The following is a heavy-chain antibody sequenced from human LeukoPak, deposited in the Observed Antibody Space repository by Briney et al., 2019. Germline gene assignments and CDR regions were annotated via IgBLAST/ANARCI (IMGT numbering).Heavy chain of an antibody. Sequence: GGTLRLSCAASGFTVSSTYLTWVRQAPGKGLEWLSVIYSGGYTYYADSVKGRFFISRDISENMVYLQMNSLSVEDTAVYFCARGRPAHYFDSWGPGTLVTVS. D-gene: IGHD6-6*01. V-gene: IGHV3-66*01. CDR3: ARGRPAHYFDS. J-gene: IGHJ4*02. CDR2: IYSGGYT. CDR1: GFTVSSTY.